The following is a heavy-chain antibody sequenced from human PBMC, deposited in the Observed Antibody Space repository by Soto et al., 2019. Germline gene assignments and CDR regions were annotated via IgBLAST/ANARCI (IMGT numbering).Heavy chain of an antibody. CDR3: ARGSGRQVYNYYGMDV. CDR1: GGSISSSNW. D-gene: IGHD3-10*01. J-gene: IGHJ6*02. CDR2: IYHSGST. Sequence: SETLCLTCAVSGGSISSSNWWSLGRQPAGKGLEWIGEIYHSGSTNYNPSLKSRVTISVDKSKNQFSLKLSSVTAADTAVYYCARGSGRQVYNYYGMDVWGQGTTVT. V-gene: IGHV4-4*02.